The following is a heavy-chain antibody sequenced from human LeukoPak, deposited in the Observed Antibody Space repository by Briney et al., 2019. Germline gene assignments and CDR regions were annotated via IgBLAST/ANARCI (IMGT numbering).Heavy chain of an antibody. CDR2: ISGSGSGGST. D-gene: IGHD5-24*01. CDR1: GVPLSRSA. CDR3: AKSGYNRFDY. J-gene: IGHJ4*02. Sequence: GGTLRLSCAASGVPLSRSAMSWVRQAPGKGLEWLSNISGSGSGGSTYYADSVKGRFTISRDNSKNTLYLQMNSLRAEDTAVYYCAKSGYNRFDYWGQGTLVTVSS. V-gene: IGHV3-23*01.